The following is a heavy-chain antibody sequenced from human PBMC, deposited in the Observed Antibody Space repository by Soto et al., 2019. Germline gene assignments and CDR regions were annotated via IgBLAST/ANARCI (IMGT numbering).Heavy chain of an antibody. Sequence: PSETLSLTCSVSGGSISSNSYYWGWLRQPPGKGREGIGSIYCSGNTNYNPSIKSRVTISVDTTKNQFSLKLSSVTAADAAVYYCAIPDAMQGIDFWGQGTLVTVS. J-gene: IGHJ4*02. V-gene: IGHV4-39*01. CDR2: IYCSGNT. CDR1: GGSISSNSYY. D-gene: IGHD6-13*01. CDR3: AIPDAMQGIDF.